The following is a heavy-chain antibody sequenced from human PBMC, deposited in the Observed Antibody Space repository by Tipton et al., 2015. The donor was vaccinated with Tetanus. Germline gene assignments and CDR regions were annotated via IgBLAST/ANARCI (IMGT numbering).Heavy chain of an antibody. CDR3: ARPTGHPMDVVGYYYYGMDV. CDR1: GGSMNSYY. D-gene: IGHD3-10*01. J-gene: IGHJ6*02. Sequence: TLSLTCTVSGGSMNSYYWNWIRQPQGKGLEWIGYTNYTGSTNYNPSLKSGVAISLDTSKNQFPLKLTSVSAADTAVYYCARPTGHPMDVVGYYYYGMDVRGRGTEVTFSS. V-gene: IGHV4-59*01. CDR2: TNYTGST.